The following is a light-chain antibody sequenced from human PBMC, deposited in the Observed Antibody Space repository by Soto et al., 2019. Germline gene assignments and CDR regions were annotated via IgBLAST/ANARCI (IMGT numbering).Light chain of an antibody. CDR3: QQYYSYPIT. Sequence: EIVLTQSPGTLSVSPGERATLSCRASQSVSSNLAWYQQKPGQAPRLLIYGASRRATGIPDRFSGRESGTDFTLTITTLEPEDFATYYCQQYYSYPITFGQGTRLEIK. CDR2: GAS. V-gene: IGKV3-20*01. CDR1: QSVSSN. J-gene: IGKJ5*01.